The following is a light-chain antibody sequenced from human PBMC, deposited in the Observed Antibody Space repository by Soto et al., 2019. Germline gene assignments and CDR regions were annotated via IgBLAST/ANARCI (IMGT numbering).Light chain of an antibody. V-gene: IGLV2-8*01. CDR3: SSYAGTNIHYV. Sequence: SVLPQPPSASGSPGQSVTISCTGTSSDVGGYNYVSWYQQHPGKAPKLMIYDVSKRPSGVPDRFSGSKSGDTASLTVSGLQAEDEADYYCSSYAGTNIHYVFGTGTKVTV. J-gene: IGLJ1*01. CDR1: SSDVGGYNY. CDR2: DVS.